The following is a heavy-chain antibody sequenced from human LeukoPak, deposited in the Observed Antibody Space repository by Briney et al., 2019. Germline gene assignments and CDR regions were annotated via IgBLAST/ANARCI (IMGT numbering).Heavy chain of an antibody. D-gene: IGHD2-15*01. CDR3: ARDDLYCSGGSCYSGLDY. CDR1: GFTFSSYS. J-gene: IGHJ4*02. V-gene: IGHV3-48*01. CDR2: ISSSSSTI. Sequence: GGSLRLSRAASGFTFSSYSMNWVRQAPGKGLEWVSYISSSSSTIYYADSVKGRFTISRDNAKNSLYLQMNSLRAEDTAVYYCARDDLYCSGGSCYSGLDYWGQGTLVTVSS.